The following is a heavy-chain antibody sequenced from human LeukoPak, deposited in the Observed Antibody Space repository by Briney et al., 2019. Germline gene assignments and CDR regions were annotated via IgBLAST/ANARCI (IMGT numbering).Heavy chain of an antibody. CDR2: ISGSGGST. Sequence: PGGSLRLSCAASRFTFSNYAMSWVRQAPGKGLEWVSGISGSGGSTYYADSVKGRFTISRDNSKNTMYLQTNSLRAEDTAVYYCAKDLYGDSVYWYFGLWGRGTLVTVSS. CDR3: AKDLYGDSVYWYFGL. D-gene: IGHD4-17*01. V-gene: IGHV3-23*01. J-gene: IGHJ2*01. CDR1: RFTFSNYA.